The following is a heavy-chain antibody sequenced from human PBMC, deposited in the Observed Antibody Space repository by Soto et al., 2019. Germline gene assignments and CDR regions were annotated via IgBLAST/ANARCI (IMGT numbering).Heavy chain of an antibody. CDR1: GYNFTKYN. D-gene: IGHD3-22*01. CDR2: MKPNSGDT. Sequence: QVQVVQSGAEVKKPGASVKVSCKTSGYNFTKYNFNWVRQATGQGLEWMGWMKPNSGDTGYKEKFQGRLTITRDASISTAYMELSDLRSEDTAVYYCMVDNSGFYWGQGALVTVSS. J-gene: IGHJ4*02. V-gene: IGHV1-8*01. CDR3: MVDNSGFY.